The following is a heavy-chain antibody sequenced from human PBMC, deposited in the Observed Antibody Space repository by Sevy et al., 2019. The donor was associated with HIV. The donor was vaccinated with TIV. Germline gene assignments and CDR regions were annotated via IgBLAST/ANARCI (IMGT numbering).Heavy chain of an antibody. V-gene: IGHV4-34*01. J-gene: IGHJ5*02. D-gene: IGHD2-15*01. CDR1: GGSFSGCY. Sequence: SETLSLTCAVYGGSFSGCYWSWIRQPPGKGLEWIGEINHSGSTNYNPSLKSRVTISVDTSKNQFSLKLSSVTAADTAVYYCARAGDCSGGSCPNNGFDPWGQGTLVTVSS. CDR2: INHSGST. CDR3: ARAGDCSGGSCPNNGFDP.